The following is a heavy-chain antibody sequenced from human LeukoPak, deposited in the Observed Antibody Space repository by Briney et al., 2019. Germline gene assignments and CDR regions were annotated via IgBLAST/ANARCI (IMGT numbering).Heavy chain of an antibody. V-gene: IGHV3-48*04. J-gene: IGHJ3*01. CDR3: ARDGGYCSSTGCYDAVDV. CDR2: INSSSSTI. Sequence: PGGSLRLSCAASGFTFSSYSMNWVRQAPGKGLEWVSYINSSSSTIYYADSVKGRFTISRDNAKNSLYLQMNSLRAEDTAVYYCARDGGYCSSTGCYDAVDVWGQGTMVTVSS. CDR1: GFTFSSYS. D-gene: IGHD2-2*01.